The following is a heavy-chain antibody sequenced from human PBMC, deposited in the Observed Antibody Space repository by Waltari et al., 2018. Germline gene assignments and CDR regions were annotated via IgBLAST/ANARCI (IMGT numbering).Heavy chain of an antibody. J-gene: IGHJ5*02. D-gene: IGHD2-2*01. CDR2: INHSGST. CDR1: GGSCRCYS. Sequence: QVQLQQWGAGLLKPSETLSLTCAVYGGSCRCYSWRWVRTPPGRGLEWLGEINHSGSTNYNPSLKSRVTISVDTSKNQFSLKLSSVTAADTAVYYCARIVVVPAAMGGHNWFDPWGQGTLVTVSS. CDR3: ARIVVVPAAMGGHNWFDP. V-gene: IGHV4-34*01.